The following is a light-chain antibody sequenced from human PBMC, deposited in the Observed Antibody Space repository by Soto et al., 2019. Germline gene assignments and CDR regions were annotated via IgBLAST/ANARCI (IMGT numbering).Light chain of an antibody. V-gene: IGLV2-14*03. J-gene: IGLJ1*01. CDR1: SSDIGANNF. Sequence: QSVLTQPASVSGSPGQSITISCTGTSSDIGANNFVSWYQQHPGKAPKVIIYEVTDRPSGVSHRFSGSKSGNTASLTISGLQAEDETDYYCFSYTSSGTYVFGTGTKVTVL. CDR2: EVT. CDR3: FSYTSSGTYV.